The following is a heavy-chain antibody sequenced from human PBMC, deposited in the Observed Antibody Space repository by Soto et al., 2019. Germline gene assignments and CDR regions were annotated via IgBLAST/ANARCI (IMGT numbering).Heavy chain of an antibody. CDR2: IYHSGST. D-gene: IGHD3-10*01. CDR3: ARRWGEGRVDY. CDR1: GVSISSSNW. Sequence: QVQLQESGPGLVKPSGTLSLTCAVSGVSISSSNWWRWVRQPPGKGLEWIGEIYHSGSTNYNPSPKRRVPISVDKSRNQFSLKLTSVTAADTAVYYCARRWGEGRVDYWGQGTLVTVSS. J-gene: IGHJ4*02. V-gene: IGHV4-4*02.